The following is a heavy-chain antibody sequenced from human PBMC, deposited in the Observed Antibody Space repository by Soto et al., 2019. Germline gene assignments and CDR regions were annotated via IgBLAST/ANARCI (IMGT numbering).Heavy chain of an antibody. V-gene: IGHV4-30-2*01. CDR1: GGSISSGGYS. J-gene: IGHJ4*02. D-gene: IGHD3-10*01. Sequence: SETLSLTCAVSGGSISSGGYSWSWIRQPPGKGLEWIGYIYHSGSTYYNPSLKSRVTISVDRSKNQFSLKLSSVTAADTAVYYCARGMVRGVILDYWGQGTLVTVSS. CDR2: IYHSGST. CDR3: ARGMVRGVILDY.